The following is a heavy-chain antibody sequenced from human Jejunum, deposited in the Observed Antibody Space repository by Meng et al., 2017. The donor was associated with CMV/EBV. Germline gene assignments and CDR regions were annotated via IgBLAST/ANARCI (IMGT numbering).Heavy chain of an antibody. Sequence: EVQLVDSGXXXXXPXGSLRLSCIGSGFTFSSYNMNWVRQAPGKGLEWVSSISGSSRYINYADSVKGRFTISRDNAKNSLYLQMNSLRVEDTAIYYCARDIDHWGQGTLVTVSS. CDR1: GFTFSSYN. J-gene: IGHJ5*02. CDR3: ARDIDH. CDR2: ISGSSRYI. V-gene: IGHV3-21*01.